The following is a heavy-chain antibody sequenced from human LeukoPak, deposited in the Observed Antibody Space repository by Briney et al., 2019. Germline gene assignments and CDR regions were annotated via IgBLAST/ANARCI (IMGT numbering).Heavy chain of an antibody. V-gene: IGHV1-69*13. J-gene: IGHJ4*02. D-gene: IGHD3-22*01. Sequence: ASVKVSCKAPGGTFSSYAIGWVRQAPGQGLEWMGGIIPIFGTANYAQKFQGRVTITADESTSTAYMELSSLRSEDTAVYYCARETRNYDSSGYSEFDYWGQGTLVTVSS. CDR2: IIPIFGTA. CDR3: ARETRNYDSSGYSEFDY. CDR1: GGTFSSYA.